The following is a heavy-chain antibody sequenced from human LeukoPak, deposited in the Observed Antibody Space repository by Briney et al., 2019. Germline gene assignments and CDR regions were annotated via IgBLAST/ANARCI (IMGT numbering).Heavy chain of an antibody. CDR3: ARGKGVDY. J-gene: IGHJ4*02. CDR1: GFTFSGYW. V-gene: IGHV3-7*01. CDR2: IKQDGSET. Sequence: PGGSLRLSCAASGFTFSGYWMTWVRQAPGKELEWVANIKQDGSETYYVDSVKGRFTISRDNARNSLYLQMNSLRAEDTAVYYCARGKGVDYWGQGILVTVSS.